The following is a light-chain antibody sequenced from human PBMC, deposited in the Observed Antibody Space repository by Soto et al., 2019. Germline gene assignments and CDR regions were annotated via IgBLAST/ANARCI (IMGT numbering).Light chain of an antibody. J-gene: IGLJ2*01. V-gene: IGLV2-14*01. CDR3: SSYTSSIHVV. CDR1: SSDVGGYNY. Sequence: QSALTQPASVSGSPGQSITISCTGTSSDVGGYNYVSWYQQHPGKAPKLMIYDVSNRPSGVSNRVSGSKSGNTASLTISGLQAEDEADYYCSSYTSSIHVVFGGGTKVTVL. CDR2: DVS.